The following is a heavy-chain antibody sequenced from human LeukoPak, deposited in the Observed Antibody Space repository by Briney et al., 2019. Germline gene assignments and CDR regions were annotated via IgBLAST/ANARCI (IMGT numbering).Heavy chain of an antibody. CDR3: AKITKATTPNY. V-gene: IGHV3-30-3*02. CDR1: GFTFSSYA. CDR2: ISYDGSNK. Sequence: GGSLRLSCAASGFTFSSYAMHWVRQAPGKGLEWVAVISYDGSNKYYADYVKGRFSISRDNSKNTVYLQMSDLRAEDTAVYYCAKITKATTPNYWGQGTLVTVSS. D-gene: IGHD4-17*01. J-gene: IGHJ4*02.